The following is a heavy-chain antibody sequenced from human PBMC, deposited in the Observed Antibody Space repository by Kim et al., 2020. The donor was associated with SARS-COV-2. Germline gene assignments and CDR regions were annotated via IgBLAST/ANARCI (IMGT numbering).Heavy chain of an antibody. CDR3: AKDRSIAARPLSYYYYGMDV. D-gene: IGHD6-6*01. CDR1: GFTFSSYG. Sequence: GGSLRLSCAASGFTFSSYGMHWVRQAPGKGLEWVAVISYDGSNKYYADSVTGRFTISRDNSKNTLYLQMNSLRAEDTAVYYCAKDRSIAARPLSYYYYGMDVWGQGTTVTVSS. J-gene: IGHJ6*02. CDR2: ISYDGSNK. V-gene: IGHV3-30*18.